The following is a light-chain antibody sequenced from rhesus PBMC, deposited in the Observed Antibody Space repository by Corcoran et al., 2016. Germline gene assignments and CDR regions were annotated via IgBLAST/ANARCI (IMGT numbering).Light chain of an antibody. CDR2: KAS. J-gene: IGKJ4*01. CDR1: QGISSY. CDR3: QQRNSYPLT. V-gene: IGKV1-25*01. Sequence: DIQMTQSPSSLSASVGDRVTITCRASQGISSYLAWDQQKPGKAPKLLNYKASTLQSGVPSRLSGSGYGTDFTLTISSLQTEDFATYYCQQRNSYPLTFGGGTKVEIK.